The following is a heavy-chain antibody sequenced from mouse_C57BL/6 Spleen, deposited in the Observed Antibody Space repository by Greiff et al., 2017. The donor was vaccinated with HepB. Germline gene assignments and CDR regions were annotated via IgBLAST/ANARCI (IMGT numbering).Heavy chain of an antibody. CDR1: GYTFTSYW. CDR2: IHPNSGST. Sequence: QVQLKQPGAELVKPGASVKLSCKASGYTFTSYWMHWVKQRPGQGLEWIGMIHPNSGSTNYNEKFKSKATLTVDKSSSTAYMQLSSLTSEDSAVYYCARDYYSNYGFAYWGQGTLVTVSA. D-gene: IGHD2-5*01. V-gene: IGHV1-64*01. J-gene: IGHJ3*01. CDR3: ARDYYSNYGFAY.